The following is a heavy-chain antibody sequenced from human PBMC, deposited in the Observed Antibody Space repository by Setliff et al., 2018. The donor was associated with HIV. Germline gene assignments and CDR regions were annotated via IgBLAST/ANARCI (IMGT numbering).Heavy chain of an antibody. D-gene: IGHD5-18*01. CDR2: ISAYNGNT. CDR3: ARRPEIQLWLSLFATPDYYFDY. CDR1: GYTFTSYG. J-gene: IGHJ4*02. Sequence: ASVKVSCKASGYTFTSYGISWVRQAPGQGLEWMGWISAYNGNTNYAQRLQGRVTMTTDTSTSTAYMELRSLRSDDTAVYYCARRPEIQLWLSLFATPDYYFDYWGQGTLVTVSS. V-gene: IGHV1-18*01.